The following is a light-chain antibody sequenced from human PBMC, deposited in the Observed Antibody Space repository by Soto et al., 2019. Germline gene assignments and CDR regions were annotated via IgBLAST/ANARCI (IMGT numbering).Light chain of an antibody. CDR2: EVS. Sequence: QSALTQPASVSGSPGQSITISCTGTSSDVGGYNYVSWYQQHPGKAPKLMIYEVSKWPSGVSNRFSGSKSGNTASLTISGLQAEDEADYYCSSYTSISTLLFGGGTKLTVL. CDR1: SSDVGGYNY. CDR3: SSYTSISTLL. J-gene: IGLJ2*01. V-gene: IGLV2-14*01.